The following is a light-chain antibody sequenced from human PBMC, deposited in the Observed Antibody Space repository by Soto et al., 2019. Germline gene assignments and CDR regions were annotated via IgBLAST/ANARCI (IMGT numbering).Light chain of an antibody. CDR2: DAS. J-gene: IGKJ3*01. CDR1: QSVSSY. V-gene: IGKV3-11*01. Sequence: EIVLTQSPATLSLSPGERATLSCRASQSVSSYLAWYQQTPGQAPRLLIYDASNSATGIPARFSGSGSGTDFTLPISSLEPEDFAVYYCQQRSNWLFTFGPGTKVDIK. CDR3: QQRSNWLFT.